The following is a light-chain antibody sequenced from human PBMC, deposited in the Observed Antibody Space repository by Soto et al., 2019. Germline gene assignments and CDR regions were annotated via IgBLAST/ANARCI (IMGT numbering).Light chain of an antibody. V-gene: IGKV3-11*01. Sequence: EIVLTQSPATLSLSPGERATLSCRASQSVSSYLAWYQQKPGQDPRLLIYDASNRATGIPARFSGSGSGTDFTLTISSLEPEDFAVYYCQQRSNWPTTFGPGTKVDIK. J-gene: IGKJ3*01. CDR1: QSVSSY. CDR3: QQRSNWPTT. CDR2: DAS.